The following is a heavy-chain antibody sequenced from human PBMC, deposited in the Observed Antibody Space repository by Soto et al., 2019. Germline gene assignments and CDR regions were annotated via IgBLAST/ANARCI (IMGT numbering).Heavy chain of an antibody. Sequence: SETLSLTCTVYGGPISPYYWSWIRQPAGKGLEWIGRIYYTGSTNYNPPLESRVSMSLDTARNQISLKVKSVTAADTAVYYCAREGGYFDSSGSGVYHYYGVDVWGRGTTVTVSS. D-gene: IGHD3-22*01. CDR2: IYYTGST. V-gene: IGHV4-4*07. CDR1: GGPISPYY. J-gene: IGHJ6*02. CDR3: AREGGYFDSSGSGVYHYYGVDV.